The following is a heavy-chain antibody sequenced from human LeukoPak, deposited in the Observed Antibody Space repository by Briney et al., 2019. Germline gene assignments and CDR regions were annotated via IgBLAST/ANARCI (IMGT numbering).Heavy chain of an antibody. V-gene: IGHV3-48*04. J-gene: IGHJ6*02. CDR1: GFTFSSYS. CDR2: ISSSGSTI. D-gene: IGHD3-10*01. Sequence: PGGSLRLSCAASGFTFSSYSMNWVRQAPGKGLEWVSYISSSGSTIYYADSVKGRFTISRDNAKNSLYLQMNSLRAEDTAVYYCASLMWSGELFYPYYYGMDVWGQGTTVTVSS. CDR3: ASLMWSGELFYPYYYGMDV.